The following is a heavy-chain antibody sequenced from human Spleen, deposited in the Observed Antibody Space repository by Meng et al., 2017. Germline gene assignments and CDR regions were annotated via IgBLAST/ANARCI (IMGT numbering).Heavy chain of an antibody. V-gene: IGHV4-59*01. D-gene: IGHD2-15*01. J-gene: IGHJ2*01. CDR1: GDSISIYY. Sequence: QVQLQESGPGLVRPSETLSLTCTVSGDSISIYYWTWIRQPPGKGLEWIGYIYYKGNTNYNPSVKSRATISVDTSKNQFFLKLSSVTAADTAVYYCARVPHRLVDYWYFDLWGRGTLVTVSS. CDR3: ARVPHRLVDYWYFDL. CDR2: IYYKGNT.